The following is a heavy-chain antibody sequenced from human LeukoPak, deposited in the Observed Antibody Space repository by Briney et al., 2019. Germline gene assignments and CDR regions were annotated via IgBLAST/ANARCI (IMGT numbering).Heavy chain of an antibody. Sequence: GESLKISCRVSGYIFTSYWVAWVRQMPGKGLEWMGIIYPADSDTRYSPSFQGQVTISADKSINTAYLQWSSLKASDTAIYYCARPHLGGSYYELGHWGQGTLVTVSS. J-gene: IGHJ4*02. D-gene: IGHD1-26*01. CDR1: GYIFTSYW. CDR3: ARPHLGGSYYELGH. CDR2: IYPADSDT. V-gene: IGHV5-51*01.